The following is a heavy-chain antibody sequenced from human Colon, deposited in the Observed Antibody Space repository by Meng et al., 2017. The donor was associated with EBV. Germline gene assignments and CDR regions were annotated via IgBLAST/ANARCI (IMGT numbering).Heavy chain of an antibody. D-gene: IGHD5-24*01. CDR1: GGSISSGGYY. V-gene: IGHV4-31*03. J-gene: IGHJ4*02. CDR2: IYYSGST. CDR3: ARGPSRWLQFSFDY. Sequence: VQLQESGPGSVKPSQTLSLTCTVSGGSISSGGYYWSWIRQHPGKGLEWIGYIYYSGSTYYNPSLKSRVTISIDTSKNQFSLKLSSVTAADTAVYYCARGPSRWLQFSFDYWGQGTLVTVSS.